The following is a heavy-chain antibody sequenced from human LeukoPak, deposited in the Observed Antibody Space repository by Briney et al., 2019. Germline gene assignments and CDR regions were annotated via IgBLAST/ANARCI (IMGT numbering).Heavy chain of an antibody. CDR1: GYTFTSYG. D-gene: IGHD1-26*01. CDR3: ARDPIISGSYQVNYFDY. J-gene: IGHJ4*02. Sequence: ASVKVSCKASGYTFTSYGISWVRQAPGQGLEWMGWISAYNGNTNYAQKLQGRVTMTTDTSTSTAYMELRSLRSDDTAVYYCARDPIISGSYQVNYFDYWGQGTLVTVSS. V-gene: IGHV1-18*01. CDR2: ISAYNGNT.